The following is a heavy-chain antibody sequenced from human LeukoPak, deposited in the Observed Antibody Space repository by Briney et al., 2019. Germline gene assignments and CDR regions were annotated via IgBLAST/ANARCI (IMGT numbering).Heavy chain of an antibody. D-gene: IGHD1-14*01. Sequence: SVKVSCKASGGTFSSYAISWVRQAPGQGLEWMGRIIPILGIANYAQKFQGRVTITADKSTSTAYMELSSLRSEDTAVYYCARHVTTASAARGFDIWGQGTMVTVSS. CDR2: IIPILGIA. CDR3: ARHVTTASAARGFDI. CDR1: GGTFSSYA. V-gene: IGHV1-69*04. J-gene: IGHJ3*02.